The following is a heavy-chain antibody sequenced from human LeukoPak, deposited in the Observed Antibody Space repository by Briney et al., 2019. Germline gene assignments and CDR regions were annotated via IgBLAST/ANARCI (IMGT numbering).Heavy chain of an antibody. J-gene: IGHJ6*02. D-gene: IGHD2-15*01. Sequence: SETLSLTCTVSGGSISTYYWSWIRQPPGKGLEWIGYIYHSGSTNYNPSLKSRVTISVDTSKHQFSLKLSSVTAADTAVYYCASRSVVVAANYGMDAWGQGTTVTVSS. CDR2: IYHSGST. CDR1: GGSISTYY. V-gene: IGHV4-59*12. CDR3: ASRSVVVAANYGMDA.